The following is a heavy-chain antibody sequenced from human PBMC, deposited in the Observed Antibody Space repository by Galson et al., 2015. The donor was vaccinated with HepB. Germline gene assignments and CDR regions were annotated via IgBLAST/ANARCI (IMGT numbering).Heavy chain of an antibody. CDR3: AGLGLSGYAEYFQH. J-gene: IGHJ1*01. CDR1: GFTFSSYA. CDR2: ISYDGSNK. D-gene: IGHD5-18*01. V-gene: IGHV3-30-3*01. Sequence: SLRLSCAASGFTFSSYAMHWVRQAPGKGLEWVAVISYDGSNKYYADSVKGRFTISRDNSKNTLYLQMNSLRAEDTAVYYCAGLGLSGYAEYFQHWGQGTLVTVSS.